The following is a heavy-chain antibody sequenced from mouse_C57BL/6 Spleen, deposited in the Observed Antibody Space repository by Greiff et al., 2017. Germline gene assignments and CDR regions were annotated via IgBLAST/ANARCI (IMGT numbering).Heavy chain of an antibody. CDR1: GYTFTSYW. Sequence: QVQLQQPGAELVRPGSSVKLSCKASGYTFTSYWMDWVKQRPGQGLEWIGNIYPSDSATNYNQKFKNKATLTVDKSSSTAYMQLSSLTSEDSAVAYCARIEGYSPTYLDVWGTGTTVTVSS. V-gene: IGHV1-61*01. CDR3: ARIEGYSPTYLDV. J-gene: IGHJ1*03. D-gene: IGHD2-12*01. CDR2: IYPSDSAT.